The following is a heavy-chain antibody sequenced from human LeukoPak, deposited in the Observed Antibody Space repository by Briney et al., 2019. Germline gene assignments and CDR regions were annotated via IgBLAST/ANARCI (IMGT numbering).Heavy chain of an antibody. J-gene: IGHJ6*03. D-gene: IGHD2-2*01. V-gene: IGHV1-69*05. CDR3: AGVDCSSTSCPGGGYYYMDV. Sequence: SVRVSCKASGGTFSSYAISWVRQAPGQGLEWMGGIIPIFGTANYAQKFQGRVTITTDESTSTAYMELSSLRSEDTAVYYCAGVDCSSTSCPGGGYYYMDVWGKGTTVTVSS. CDR2: IIPIFGTA. CDR1: GGTFSSYA.